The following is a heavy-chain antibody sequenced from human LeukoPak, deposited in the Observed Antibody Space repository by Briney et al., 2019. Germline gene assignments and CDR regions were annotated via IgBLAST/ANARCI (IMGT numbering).Heavy chain of an antibody. J-gene: IGHJ4*02. CDR3: ARLPDSSSTLGY. CDR2: IYQSGIT. D-gene: IGHD6-6*01. Sequence: SETLSLTCAVSGYSVSSGYYWGWIRQPPGKGLEWIGSIYQSGITYYNPSLKSRVAISLDTSKNQFSLKLTSVTAADTAMYYCARLPDSSSTLGYWGQGTLVTVSS. CDR1: GYSVSSGYY. V-gene: IGHV4-38-2*01.